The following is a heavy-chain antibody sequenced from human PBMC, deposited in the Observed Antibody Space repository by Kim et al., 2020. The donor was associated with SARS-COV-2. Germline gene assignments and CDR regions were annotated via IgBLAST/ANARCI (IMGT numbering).Heavy chain of an antibody. CDR2: INHSGSP. D-gene: IGHD3-3*01. J-gene: IGHJ6*02. CDR3: ARGGTFSVTIFGVVIIRPLMDV. Sequence: SETLSLTCAVYGGSFSGYYWSWIRQPPGKGLEWIGEINHSGSPNYNPSLKSRVTISVDTSKNQFSLKLSSVIAADTAVYYCARGGTFSVTIFGVVIIRPLMDVWGQGTTVTVSS. V-gene: IGHV4-34*01. CDR1: GGSFSGYY.